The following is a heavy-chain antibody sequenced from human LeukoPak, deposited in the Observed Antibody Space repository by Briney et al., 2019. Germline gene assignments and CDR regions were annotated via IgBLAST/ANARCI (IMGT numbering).Heavy chain of an antibody. J-gene: IGHJ6*02. CDR1: GFTFSSFT. CDR2: ISSSSSYM. CDR3: AKDTGFGV. D-gene: IGHD1-14*01. V-gene: IGHV3-21*01. Sequence: GGSLRLSCAASGFTFSSFTMNWVRQAPGKGLEWVSSISSSSSYMYYTDSVKGRFTISRDNAKNSLYLQMNSLRAEDTAVYYCAKDTGFGVWGQGTTVTVSS.